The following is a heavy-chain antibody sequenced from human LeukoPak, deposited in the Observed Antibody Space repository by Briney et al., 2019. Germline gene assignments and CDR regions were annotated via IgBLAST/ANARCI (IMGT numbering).Heavy chain of an antibody. J-gene: IGHJ3*02. CDR3: ARALPDALGGIGNAFDI. Sequence: SVKVSCKASGGTFSSYAISWVRQAPGQGLEWMGGIIPIFGTANYAQKFQGRVTITADKSTSTAYMELSSLRSEDTAVYYCARALPDALGGIGNAFDIWGQGTTVTVSS. D-gene: IGHD3-16*01. V-gene: IGHV1-69*06. CDR1: GGTFSSYA. CDR2: IIPIFGTA.